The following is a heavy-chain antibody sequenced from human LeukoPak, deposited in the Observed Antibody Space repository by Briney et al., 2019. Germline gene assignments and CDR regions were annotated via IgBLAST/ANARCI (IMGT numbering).Heavy chain of an antibody. Sequence: GGSLRLSCAASGVIVSGDFMSWVRQAPGKGLEWVSVIYSDGSTYYADSVKGRFTISRDNSKNTLDLQMTGLRAEDTAVYYCARERGRGRDSPWFDYWGQGTLVTVPS. J-gene: IGHJ4*02. CDR2: IYSDGST. V-gene: IGHV3-53*01. CDR3: ARERGRGRDSPWFDY. D-gene: IGHD1-26*01. CDR1: GVIVSGDF.